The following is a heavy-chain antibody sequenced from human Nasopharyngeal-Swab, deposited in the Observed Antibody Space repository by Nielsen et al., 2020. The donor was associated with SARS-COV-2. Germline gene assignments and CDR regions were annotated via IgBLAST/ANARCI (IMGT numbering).Heavy chain of an antibody. CDR3: ARHSRRGYSYGYYFDY. Sequence: GESLKISCKGSGYSFTSYWIGWVRQMPGKGLEWMGIIYPGDSDTRYSPSFQGQVTISADKSISTAYLQWSSLKASDTAMYYCARHSRRGYSYGYYFDYWGQGTLVTVSS. CDR2: IYPGDSDT. V-gene: IGHV5-51*01. CDR1: GYSFTSYW. D-gene: IGHD5-18*01. J-gene: IGHJ4*02.